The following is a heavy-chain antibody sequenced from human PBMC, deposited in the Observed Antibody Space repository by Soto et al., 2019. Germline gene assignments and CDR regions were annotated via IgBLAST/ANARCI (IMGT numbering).Heavy chain of an antibody. CDR3: RSSSRYSTDF. CDR2: IYGTGNT. Sequence: QLQLQESGPGLVKPSETLSLSCTVSGGSITSSFYWGWIRQPPGKGLEWIGSIYGTGNTYYNPSLKGRVTISADTSKNQFSLHLISVTAADTAVYYCRSSSRYSTDFWGQGATVTVSS. J-gene: IGHJ6*02. V-gene: IGHV4-39*01. D-gene: IGHD6-13*01. CDR1: GGSITSSFY.